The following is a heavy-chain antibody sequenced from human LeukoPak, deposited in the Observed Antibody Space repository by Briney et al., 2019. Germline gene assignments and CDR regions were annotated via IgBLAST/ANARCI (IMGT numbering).Heavy chain of an antibody. CDR2: ISYDGSNK. CDR1: GFTFSSYG. D-gene: IGHD6-19*01. J-gene: IGHJ4*02. V-gene: IGHV3-30*18. Sequence: PGGSLRLSCAASGFTFSSYGMHWVRQAPGKGLEWVAVISYDGSNKYYADSVKGRFTISRDNSKNTLYLQMNSLRAEDTAVYYCAKLLSSGWFDYWGQGTLVTVSS. CDR3: AKLLSSGWFDY.